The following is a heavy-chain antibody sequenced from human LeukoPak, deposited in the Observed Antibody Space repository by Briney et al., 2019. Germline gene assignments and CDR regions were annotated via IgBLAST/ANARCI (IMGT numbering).Heavy chain of an antibody. CDR2: IYYSGNT. CDR1: GGSVSGYY. J-gene: IGHJ4*02. D-gene: IGHD2-2*01. V-gene: IGHV4-59*02. CDR3: ARRPAARLTFDY. Sequence: SETLSLTCTVSGGSVSGYYWSWIRQPPGKGLEWIGYIYYSGNTNYNPSLKSRVTMSVDTSKNQFSLKLSSVTAADTAVYYCARRPAARLTFDYRGQGTLVTVSS.